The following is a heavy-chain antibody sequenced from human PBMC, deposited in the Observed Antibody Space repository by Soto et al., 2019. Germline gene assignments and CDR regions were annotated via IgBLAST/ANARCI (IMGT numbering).Heavy chain of an antibody. D-gene: IGHD2-21*01. CDR2: ISYDGSNK. J-gene: IGHJ6*02. CDR3: ARDQSVGAYCGGDCCYGMDV. CDR1: GFTFSSYA. V-gene: IGHV3-30-3*01. Sequence: GGSLRLSCAASGFTFSSYAMHWVRQAPGKGLEWVAVISYDGSNKYYADSVKGRFTISRDNSKNTLYLQMNSLRAEDTAVYYCARDQSVGAYCGGDCCYGMDVWGQGTTVTVSS.